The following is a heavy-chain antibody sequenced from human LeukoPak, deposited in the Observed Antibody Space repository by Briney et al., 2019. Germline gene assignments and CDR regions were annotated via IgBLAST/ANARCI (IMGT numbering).Heavy chain of an antibody. Sequence: SETLSLTCTVSGGSISSSSYYWGWIRQPPGKGLEWIGSIYYSGSTYYNPSLKSRVTISVDTSKNQFSLELSSVTAADTAVYYCARDEWVVPAAIPDWFDPWGQGTLVTVSS. J-gene: IGHJ5*02. D-gene: IGHD2-2*02. V-gene: IGHV4-39*07. CDR3: ARDEWVVPAAIPDWFDP. CDR2: IYYSGST. CDR1: GGSISSSSYY.